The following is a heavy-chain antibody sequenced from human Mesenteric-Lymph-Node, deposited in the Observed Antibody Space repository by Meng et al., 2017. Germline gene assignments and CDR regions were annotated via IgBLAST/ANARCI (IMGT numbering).Heavy chain of an antibody. Sequence: SVKVSCKASGFTFTSSAMQWVRQARGQRLEWIGWIVVGSGNTNYAQKFQERVTITTDESTSTAYMELSSLRSEDTAVYYCARANGGNSNGFDYWGQGTLVTVSS. CDR2: IVVGSGNT. CDR1: GFTFTSSA. D-gene: IGHD4-23*01. CDR3: ARANGGNSNGFDY. J-gene: IGHJ4*02. V-gene: IGHV1-58*02.